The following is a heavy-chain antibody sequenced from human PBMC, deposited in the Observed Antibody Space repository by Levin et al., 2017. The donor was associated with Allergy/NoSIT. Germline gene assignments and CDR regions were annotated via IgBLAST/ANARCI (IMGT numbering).Heavy chain of an antibody. V-gene: IGHV4-39*01. Sequence: PSETLSLTCIVSGGSISSTSCTWGWIRQPPGKGLEWIGTISSTGSTYYSPSLKSRVTMSVDTSKNEFSLKLNSVTAADTAVYYCARLPTGFPNWFGPWGQGTLVTVSS. CDR2: ISSTGST. D-gene: IGHD5/OR15-5a*01. J-gene: IGHJ5*02. CDR3: ARLPTGFPNWFGP. CDR1: GGSISSTSCT.